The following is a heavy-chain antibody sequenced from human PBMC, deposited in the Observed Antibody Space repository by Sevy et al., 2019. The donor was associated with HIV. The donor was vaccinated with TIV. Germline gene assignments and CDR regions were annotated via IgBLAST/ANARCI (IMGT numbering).Heavy chain of an antibody. CDR3: ARGRDCSGGSCYDY. CDR2: IYSGGST. Sequence: GGSLRLSCAASGFTVSSNYMSWVRQAPGKGLEWVSVIYSGGSTFYADSVKGRFTISRDSSKNTLYLQVSSLRAEDTAVYYCARGRDCSGGSCYDYWGQGTLVTVSS. J-gene: IGHJ4*02. CDR1: GFTVSSNY. V-gene: IGHV3-53*01. D-gene: IGHD2-15*01.